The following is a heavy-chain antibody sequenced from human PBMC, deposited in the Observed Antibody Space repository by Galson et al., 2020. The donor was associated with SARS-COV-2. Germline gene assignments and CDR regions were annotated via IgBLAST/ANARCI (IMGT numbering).Heavy chain of an antibody. CDR3: ARGYCTNGVCYLDFDY. D-gene: IGHD2-8*01. J-gene: IGHJ4*02. CDR1: GGSISSSSYY. CDR2: IYYSGST. Sequence: SETLSLTCTVSGGSISSSSYYWGWIRQPPGKGLEWIGSIYYSGSTYYNPSLKSRVTISVDTSKNQFSLKLSSVTAADTAVYYCARGYCTNGVCYLDFDYWGQGTLVTVSS. V-gene: IGHV4-39*01.